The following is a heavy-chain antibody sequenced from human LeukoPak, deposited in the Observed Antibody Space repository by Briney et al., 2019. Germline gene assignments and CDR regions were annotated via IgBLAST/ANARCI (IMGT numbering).Heavy chain of an antibody. Sequence: ASETLSLTCTVSGGSISSGDYYWSWIRQPPGKGLEWIGYIYYSGSTYYNPSLKSRVTISVDTSKNQFSLKLSSVTAADTAVYYCARGIAPASNEDFDYWGQGTLVTVSS. J-gene: IGHJ4*02. CDR2: IYYSGST. V-gene: IGHV4-30-4*01. CDR1: GGSISSGDYY. CDR3: ARGIAPASNEDFDY. D-gene: IGHD4-11*01.